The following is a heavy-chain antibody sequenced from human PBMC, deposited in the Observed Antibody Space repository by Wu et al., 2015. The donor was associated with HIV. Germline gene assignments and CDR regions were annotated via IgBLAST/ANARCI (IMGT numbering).Heavy chain of an antibody. J-gene: IGHJ6*03. D-gene: IGHD2-2*01. CDR2: FDPEDGET. CDR1: GYTLTELS. CDR3: ATGSPRPAAYPYYYYMDV. V-gene: IGHV1-24*01. Sequence: QVQLVQSGAEVKKPGASVKVSCKVSGYTLTELSMHWVRQAPGKGLEWMGGFDPEDGETIYAQKFQGRVTMTEDTSTDTAYMELSSLRSEDTAVYYCATGSPRPAAYPYYYYMDVWGKGTTVTVSS.